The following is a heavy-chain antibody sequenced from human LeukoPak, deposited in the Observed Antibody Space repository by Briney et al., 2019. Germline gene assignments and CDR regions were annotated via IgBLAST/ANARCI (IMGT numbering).Heavy chain of an antibody. V-gene: IGHV4-59*01. J-gene: IGHJ4*02. CDR3: ASSIVRATVGFDC. CDR2: IYYTGNT. D-gene: IGHD1-26*01. CDR1: GGSISSYY. Sequence: PSETLPLTCTVSGGSISSYYWSWIRQPPGKGLEWIGYIYYTGNTVYNPSLKGRVTISVDTSKNQFSLKLSSVTAADTAMYYCASSIVRATVGFDCWGQGTLVTVSS.